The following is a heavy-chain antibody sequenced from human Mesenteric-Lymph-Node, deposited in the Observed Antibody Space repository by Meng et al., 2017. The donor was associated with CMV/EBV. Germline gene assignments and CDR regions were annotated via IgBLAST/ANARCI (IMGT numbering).Heavy chain of an antibody. Sequence: QLQESGPGLVTPSAPLSLSCIVSGDSISNSTYYWTWIRQPPGKGLEWIGSVHHSGTTYYNPSLKGRLTISVDTSANLFSLRLTTVTAADTATYYCARRGNYDSDYSEYWGQGTLVTVSS. V-gene: IGHV4-39*01. CDR3: ARRGNYDSDYSEY. J-gene: IGHJ4*02. D-gene: IGHD3-22*01. CDR2: VHHSGTT. CDR1: GDSISNSTYY.